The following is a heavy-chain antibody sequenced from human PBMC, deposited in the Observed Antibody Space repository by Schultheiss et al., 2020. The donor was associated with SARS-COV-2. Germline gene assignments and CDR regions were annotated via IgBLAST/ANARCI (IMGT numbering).Heavy chain of an antibody. CDR2: INHSGST. D-gene: IGHD3-16*01. J-gene: IGHJ4*02. Sequence: GSLRLSCTVSGGSISSYYWSWIRQPPGKGLEWIGEINHSGSTNYNPSLKSRVTISVDTSKNQFSLKLSSVTAADTAVYYCARHASAHDYWGQGTLVTVSS. V-gene: IGHV4-34*01. CDR3: ARHASAHDY. CDR1: GGSISSYY.